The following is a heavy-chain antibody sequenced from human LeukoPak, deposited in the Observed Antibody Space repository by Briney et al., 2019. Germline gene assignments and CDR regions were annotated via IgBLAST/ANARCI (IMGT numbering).Heavy chain of an antibody. CDR3: SRAYSTGWLGINDY. CDR2: IRNKANGGTA. CDR1: GFTFSDYA. Sequence: PGGPLRLSCTASGFTFSDYAMTWVRQAPGKGLEWVGFIRNKANGGTADYAASVKGRFTISRDDSKTIAYLQMNSLKTEDTAVYFCSRAYSTGWLGINDYWGQGALVTVSS. V-gene: IGHV3-49*04. J-gene: IGHJ4*02. D-gene: IGHD6-19*01.